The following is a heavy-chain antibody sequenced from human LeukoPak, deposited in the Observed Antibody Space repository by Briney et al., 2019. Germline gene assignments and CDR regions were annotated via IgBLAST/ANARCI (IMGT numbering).Heavy chain of an antibody. CDR3: TRDHYYDSSGYYQGEGYYFDY. D-gene: IGHD3-22*01. CDR1: GFILGDYA. Sequence: GGSLRLSCTASGFILGDYAMSWVRQAPGKGLEWVGFTRSKAYGGTTEYAASVKGRFTISRDDSKSIAYLQMNSLKTEDTAVYYCTRDHYYDSSGYYQGEGYYFDYWGQGTLVTVSS. V-gene: IGHV3-49*04. CDR2: TRSKAYGGTT. J-gene: IGHJ4*02.